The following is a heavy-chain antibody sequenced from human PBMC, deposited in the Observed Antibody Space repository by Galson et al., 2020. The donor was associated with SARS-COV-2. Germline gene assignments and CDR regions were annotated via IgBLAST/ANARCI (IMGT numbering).Heavy chain of an antibody. D-gene: IGHD3-10*01. J-gene: IGHJ6*03. CDR1: GGSFSGYS. CDR2: INVGGNT. V-gene: IGHV4-34*01. CDR3: ARGHRGVVPSPVLGLGPFYSYFYMDV. Sequence: SETLSLTCAVYGGSFSGYSWTWVRQPPGKGLEWIGEINVGGNTNYSPSLRSRVTISVDTSKTQFSLNLKSVTAADTALYYCARGHRGVVPSPVLGLGPFYSYFYMDVWAKGTTVIVSS.